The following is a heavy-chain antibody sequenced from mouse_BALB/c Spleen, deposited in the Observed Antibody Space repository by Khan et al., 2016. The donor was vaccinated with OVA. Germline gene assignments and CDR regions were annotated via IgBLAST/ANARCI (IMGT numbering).Heavy chain of an antibody. J-gene: IGHJ2*01. CDR1: GYSITSDYA. V-gene: IGHV3-2*02. CDR3: ARSVTITTVVATDFDY. Sequence: EVQLQESGPGLVKPSQSLSLTCTVTGYSITSDYAWNWIRQFPGNKLEWMGYISYSGRTSYNPSLKSRISITLDTSTNQFFLQLNSGTTEDTATYYCARSVTITTVVATDFDYWGQGTTLTVSS. D-gene: IGHD1-1*01. CDR2: ISYSGRT.